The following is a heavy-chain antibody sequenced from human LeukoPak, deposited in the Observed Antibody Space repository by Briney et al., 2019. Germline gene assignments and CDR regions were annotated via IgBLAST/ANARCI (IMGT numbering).Heavy chain of an antibody. CDR1: GGSISSYY. V-gene: IGHV4-4*09. D-gene: IGHD3-22*01. Sequence: SETLSLTCTVSGGSISSYYWSWIRQPPGKGLEWIGYIYTSGSTNYNPSLKSRVTISVDTSKNQFSLKLSSVTAADTAVYYCARVFYDSSGHYTYYYYMDVWGKGTTVTVSS. J-gene: IGHJ6*03. CDR3: ARVFYDSSGHYTYYYYMDV. CDR2: IYTSGST.